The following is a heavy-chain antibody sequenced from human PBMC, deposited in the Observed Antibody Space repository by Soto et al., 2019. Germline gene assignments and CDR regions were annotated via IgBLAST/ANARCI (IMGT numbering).Heavy chain of an antibody. D-gene: IGHD3-10*01. J-gene: IGHJ6*02. Sequence: QVQLVESGGGVVQPGKSLRLSCAASGFTFSTYAMHWVRQAPGKGLDWVAVISKDGSNKYYAGSVKGRFTISRDNSENTWKLKMKGWGGEDTVVFSCGRFRESMVRGVVIYYSHVMEVGGQGPPVTV. CDR2: ISKDGSNK. CDR1: GFTFSTYA. CDR3: GRFRESMVRGVVIYYSHVMEV. V-gene: IGHV3-30*04.